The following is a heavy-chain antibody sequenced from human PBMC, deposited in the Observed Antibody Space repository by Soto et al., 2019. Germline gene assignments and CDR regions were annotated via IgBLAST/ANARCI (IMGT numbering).Heavy chain of an antibody. D-gene: IGHD3-22*01. J-gene: IGHJ5*02. CDR1: GFTFSNYA. CDR3: AKISSMIIVGSGFDP. CDR2: ISGSSGST. V-gene: IGHV3-23*01. Sequence: PGGSLRLSCAASGFTFSNYAMSWVRQAPGKGLEWVSTISGSSGSTYYADSVKGRFTISRDNSKNTLFLQMNSLRAEDTAVYYCAKISSMIIVGSGFDPWGQGTKVTVSS.